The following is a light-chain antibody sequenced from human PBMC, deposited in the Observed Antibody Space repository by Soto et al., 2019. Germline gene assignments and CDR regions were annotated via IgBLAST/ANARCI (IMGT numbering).Light chain of an antibody. Sequence: QSVLTQPASVSGSPGQSITISCTGTSSDVGGYNHVSWYQHHPGKAPKLIIFEVSNRPSGVSNRFSGSKSGNTASLTISGLQAEDEGDYYCLSHTSSNTRVFGTGTKLTVL. CDR3: LSHTSSNTRV. V-gene: IGLV2-14*01. CDR1: SSDVGGYNH. J-gene: IGLJ1*01. CDR2: EVS.